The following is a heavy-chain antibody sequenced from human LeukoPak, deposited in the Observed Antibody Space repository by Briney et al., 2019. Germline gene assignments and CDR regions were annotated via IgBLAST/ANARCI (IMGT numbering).Heavy chain of an antibody. D-gene: IGHD4-17*01. V-gene: IGHV3-53*01. Sequence: GRSLRLSCAASGFTVSSNYMSSVRQAPREGLEWVSVIYSGGSTYYADSVTGRFTISRDNTKNTLYLQMNSLRAEDTAVYYCAREAVTRIFFDDWGEGTLVTVSA. CDR3: AREAVTRIFFDD. CDR2: IYSGGST. J-gene: IGHJ4*02. CDR1: GFTVSSNY.